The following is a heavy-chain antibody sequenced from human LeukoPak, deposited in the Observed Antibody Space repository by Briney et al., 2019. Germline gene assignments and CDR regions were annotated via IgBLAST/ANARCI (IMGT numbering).Heavy chain of an antibody. CDR1: GGSISSGGYY. J-gene: IGHJ5*02. CDR3: ARGSSGNNWIDP. D-gene: IGHD3-10*01. V-gene: IGHV4-31*03. CDR2: IYYSGST. Sequence: ASQTLSLTCTVSGGSISSGGYYWSWIRQHPGKGLLWNGYIYYSGSTYYNPSLKSRVTISVDTAKNQYSLRLSSVTAADTGVYYGARGSSGNNWIDPWGQGTLVTVSS.